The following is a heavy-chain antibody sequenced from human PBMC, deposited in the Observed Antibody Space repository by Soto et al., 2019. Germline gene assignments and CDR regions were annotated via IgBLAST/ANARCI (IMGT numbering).Heavy chain of an antibody. D-gene: IGHD3-10*01. V-gene: IGHV3-30*09. CDR2: ISYDGTTK. CDR3: VSLGGFGDLPLDN. Sequence: QMQLVESGGGVVQPGRSLRLSCAGSGFIFSSYSMHWVRQAPGKGLEWVADISYDGTTKDYADFVKGRFAISRDNSKNTLYLQMNSLRAEDTAMFYCVSLGGFGDLPLDNWGQGTLVTVSS. CDR1: GFIFSSYS. J-gene: IGHJ4*02.